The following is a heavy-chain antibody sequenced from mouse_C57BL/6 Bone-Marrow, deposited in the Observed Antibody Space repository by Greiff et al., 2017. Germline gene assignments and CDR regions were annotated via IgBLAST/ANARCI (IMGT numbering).Heavy chain of an antibody. CDR2: IAPSDSYT. V-gene: IGHV1-69*01. D-gene: IGHD2-1*01. Sequence: QVQLQQPGAELVMPGASVKLSCKASGYTFTSYWMHWVKQRPGQGLEWIGEIAPSDSYTNYNQKFKGKSTLTVDKSSSTAYMQLSSLTSEDSAVYYCARANYGNYDAMDYWGQGTSVTVSS. CDR1: GYTFTSYW. CDR3: ARANYGNYDAMDY. J-gene: IGHJ4*01.